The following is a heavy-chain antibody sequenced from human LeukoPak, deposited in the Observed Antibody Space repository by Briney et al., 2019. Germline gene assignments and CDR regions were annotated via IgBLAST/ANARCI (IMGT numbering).Heavy chain of an antibody. Sequence: PSETLSLTCTVSGGSISSYYWSWIRQPPGKGLEWIGYIYYSGGTNYNPSLKSRVTISVDTSKNQFSLKLSSVTAADTAVYYCARERRSGTYFYFDYWGQGTLVTVSS. CDR1: GGSISSYY. CDR2: IYYSGGT. V-gene: IGHV4-59*01. D-gene: IGHD1-26*01. CDR3: ARERRSGTYFYFDY. J-gene: IGHJ4*02.